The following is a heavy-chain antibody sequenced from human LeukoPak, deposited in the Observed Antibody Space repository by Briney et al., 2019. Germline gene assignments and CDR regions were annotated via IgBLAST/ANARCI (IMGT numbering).Heavy chain of an antibody. CDR2: IYYSGST. D-gene: IGHD6-19*01. J-gene: IGHJ6*02. Sequence: SETLSLTSTVSGGSISSYYWSWIRQPPGKGLEWIGYIYYSGSTNYNPSLKSRVTISVDTSKNQFSLKLSSVTAADTAVYYCARTLGVNSSGWYYYYGMDVWGQGTTVTVSS. V-gene: IGHV4-59*01. CDR3: ARTLGVNSSGWYYYYGMDV. CDR1: GGSISSYY.